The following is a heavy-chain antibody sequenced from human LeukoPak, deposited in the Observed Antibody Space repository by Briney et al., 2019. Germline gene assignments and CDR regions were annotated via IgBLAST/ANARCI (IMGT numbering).Heavy chain of an antibody. CDR1: GFTFSSYG. Sequence: GGSLRLSCAASGFTFSSYGMHWVRQAPGKGLEWVAVISYDGSNKYYADSVKGRFTISRDNSKITLYLQMNSLRAEDTAVYYCAKDGDYGSGSYYYGMDVWGKGTTVTVSS. D-gene: IGHD3-10*01. CDR3: AKDGDYGSGSYYYGMDV. J-gene: IGHJ6*04. V-gene: IGHV3-30*18. CDR2: ISYDGSNK.